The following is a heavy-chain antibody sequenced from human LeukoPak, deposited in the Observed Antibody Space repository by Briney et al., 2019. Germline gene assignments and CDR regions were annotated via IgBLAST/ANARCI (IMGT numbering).Heavy chain of an antibody. V-gene: IGHV4-34*01. CDR2: INHRGST. J-gene: IGHJ4*02. CDR3: ARGLLDCSGGSCYWTPPIDY. CDR1: GGSFSGYY. Sequence: PSETLSLTCAVYGGSFSGYYWSWIRQPPGKGLEWIGEINHRGSTNYNPSLKSRVTISVDTSKNQFSLKLSSVTAADTAVYYCARGLLDCSGGSCYWTPPIDYWGQGTLVTVSS. D-gene: IGHD2-15*01.